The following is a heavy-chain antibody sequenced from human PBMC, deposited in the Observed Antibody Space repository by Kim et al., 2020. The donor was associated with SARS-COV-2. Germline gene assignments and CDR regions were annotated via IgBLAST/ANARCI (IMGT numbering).Heavy chain of an antibody. CDR1: GYTFTAYY. CDR2: INPNGGGT. V-gene: IGHV1-2*06. D-gene: IGHD3-10*01. Sequence: ASVKVSCRTSGYTFTAYYIHWVRQAPGQGLEWMGRINPNGGGTNYAQNFQGRVTMTRDTSISTAYMELSRLQSDDTAVYYCASLVRGPSPFDYWGQGTLVTVSS. CDR3: ASLVRGPSPFDY. J-gene: IGHJ4*02.